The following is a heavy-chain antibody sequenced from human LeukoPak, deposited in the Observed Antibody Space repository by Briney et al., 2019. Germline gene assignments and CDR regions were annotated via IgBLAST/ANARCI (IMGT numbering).Heavy chain of an antibody. CDR3: ARQGDWLENWSTP. Sequence: SETLSLTCTVSGGSISSYYWSWIRQPPGKGLEWIGYISYSGSTNYSPSLKSRLSISVDTSKNQISLKLSSVTAADTAVYYWARQGDWLENWSTPWGREPRV. J-gene: IGHJ5*02. D-gene: IGHD3/OR15-3a*01. CDR2: ISYSGST. CDR1: GGSISSYY. V-gene: IGHV4-59*08.